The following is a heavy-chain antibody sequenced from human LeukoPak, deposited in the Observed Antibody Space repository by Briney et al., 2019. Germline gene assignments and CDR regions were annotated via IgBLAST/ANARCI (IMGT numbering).Heavy chain of an antibody. V-gene: IGHV3-7*04. J-gene: IGHJ3*02. CDR2: IKQDGSEK. D-gene: IGHD6-13*01. CDR1: GFTVSSNY. CDR3: ARIKYNSNWWEAFDI. Sequence: GGSLRLSCAASGFTVSSNYMSWVRQAPGKGLEWVANIKQDGSEKYYVDSVKGRFTISRDNAKNSLSLQMNSLRAEDTAMYYCARIKYNSNWWEAFDIWGQGTMVTVSS.